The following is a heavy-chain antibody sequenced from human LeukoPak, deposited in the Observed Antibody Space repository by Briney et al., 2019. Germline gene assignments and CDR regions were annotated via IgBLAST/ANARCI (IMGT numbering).Heavy chain of an antibody. D-gene: IGHD3-22*01. V-gene: IGHV4-39*07. CDR3: ARDVHYYDSSGYPFDY. CDR2: IYYSGTT. Sequence: SETLSLTCTVSGGSISSTSYYWGWIRQPPGKGLEWIGSIYYSGTTYYNPSLKRRVTISVDTSKNQFSLKLSSVTAADTAVYYCARDVHYYDSSGYPFDYWGQGTLVTVSS. J-gene: IGHJ4*02. CDR1: GGSISSTSYY.